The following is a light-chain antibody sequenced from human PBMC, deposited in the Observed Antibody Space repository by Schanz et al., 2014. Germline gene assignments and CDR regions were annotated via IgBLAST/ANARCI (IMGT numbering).Light chain of an antibody. Sequence: QSALTQPASVSGSPGQSITISCTGTSSDVGGYNYVAWYQQHPGKAPKLMIYEVSKRPSGVTDRFSDSKSGNTASLTVSGLQADDEADYYCSSYAGSNNVAFGGGTKLTVL. CDR1: SSDVGGYNY. CDR2: EVS. J-gene: IGLJ2*01. V-gene: IGLV2-8*01. CDR3: SSYAGSNNVA.